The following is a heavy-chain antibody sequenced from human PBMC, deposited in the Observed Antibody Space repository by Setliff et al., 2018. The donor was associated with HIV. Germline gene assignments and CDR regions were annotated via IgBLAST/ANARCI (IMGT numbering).Heavy chain of an antibody. CDR2: IYWDDDK. J-gene: IGHJ3*01. V-gene: IGHV2-5*02. D-gene: IGHD2-2*02. CDR1: GFSLTTSGVG. Sequence: SGLPGEPTQTLTLTCPFSGFSLTTSGVGVGWIRQSPGKALDWLGLIYWDDDKRYSPSLKSRLTITRDTSKNQVILTMTNVDPADTATYYCAHYVLYPYDAFDLWGQGTMVTVSS. CDR3: AHYVLYPYDAFDL.